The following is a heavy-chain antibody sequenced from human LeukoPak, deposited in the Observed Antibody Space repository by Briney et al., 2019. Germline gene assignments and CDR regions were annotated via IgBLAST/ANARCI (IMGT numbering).Heavy chain of an antibody. CDR1: GYTFTTYY. CDR2: INPSGGST. V-gene: IGHV1-46*01. D-gene: IGHD1-26*01. J-gene: IGHJ4*02. CDR3: ARAPKGVTTGYFDH. Sequence: ASVKVSCKASGYTFTTYYIHWVRPAPGQGLEWMGIINPSGGSTTYAQIFQGRVTLTRDTSTSTVYMELSSLRSDDTAVYYCARAPKGVTTGYFDHWGQGTLVTVSS.